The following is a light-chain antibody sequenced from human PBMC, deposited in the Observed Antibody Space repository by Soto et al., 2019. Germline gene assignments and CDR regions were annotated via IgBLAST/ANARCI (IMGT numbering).Light chain of an antibody. Sequence: DIVLTQSPDSLAVSLGERATINCKSSQTVLHSSNDKNFLTWYQQKPGQPPKLLIYWASTRESGVPDRFSGSGSGTDLTLTICSLQAEDVAVYYCHQYYSAPWTFGQGTKVEIK. V-gene: IGKV4-1*01. CDR2: WAS. J-gene: IGKJ1*01. CDR3: HQYYSAPWT. CDR1: QTVLHSSNDKNF.